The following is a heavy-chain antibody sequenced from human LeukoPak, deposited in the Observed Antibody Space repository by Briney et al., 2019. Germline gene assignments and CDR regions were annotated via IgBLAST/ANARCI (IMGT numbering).Heavy chain of an antibody. CDR2: IWYGGSNK. J-gene: IGHJ5*02. CDR1: GFTFSSYA. CDR3: AKDRLSSMVVAATPVWFDP. V-gene: IGHV3-30*02. D-gene: IGHD2-15*01. Sequence: GGSLRLSCAASGFTFSSYAMHWVRQAPGKGLEWVAFIWYGGSNKYYADSVKGRFTISRDNSKNTLYLQMNSLRAEDTAVYYCAKDRLSSMVVAATPVWFDPWGQGTLVTVSS.